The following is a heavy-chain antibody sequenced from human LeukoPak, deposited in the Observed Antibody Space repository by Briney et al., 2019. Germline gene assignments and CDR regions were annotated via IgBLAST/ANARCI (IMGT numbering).Heavy chain of an antibody. Sequence: LSQTLSLTCTVSGDSINSGDHYWSWVRQSPVKGLEWIGYIYYNGLTFYNPSLKSRVSMSVDTTKNQFSLRLTSVTDEDSAIYFCVRQAYYYDNTGCYPSKIDSWGQGTLVTVSS. D-gene: IGHD3-22*01. CDR3: VRQAYYYDNTGCYPSKIDS. CDR1: GDSINSGDHY. V-gene: IGHV4-30-4*01. CDR2: IYYNGLT. J-gene: IGHJ4*02.